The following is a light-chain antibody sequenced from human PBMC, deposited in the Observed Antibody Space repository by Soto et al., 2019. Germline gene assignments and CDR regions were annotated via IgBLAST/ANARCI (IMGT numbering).Light chain of an antibody. CDR3: QTWS. CDR1: SGHSSYA. V-gene: IGLV4-69*01. Sequence: QLVLTQSPSASASLGASVKLTCTLSSGHSSYAIAWHQQQPEKGPRYLMKLNSDGSHSKGDGIPDRFSGSSSGAERYLTISSLQSEDEADYYCQTWSFGGGTQLTVL. CDR2: LNSDGSH. J-gene: IGLJ2*01.